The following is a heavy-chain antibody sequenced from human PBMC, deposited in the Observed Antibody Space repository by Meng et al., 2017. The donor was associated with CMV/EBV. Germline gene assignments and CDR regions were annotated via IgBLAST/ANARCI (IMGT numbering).Heavy chain of an antibody. CDR3: ARLGCSSTSCSRGWFDP. Sequence: GSISSSTWWRWVRQPPGKGLEWIGEIYHSGSTNYNPSLKSRVTISVDKSKNQFSLKLSSVTAADTAVYYCARLGCSSTSCSRGWFDPWGQGTLVTVSS. J-gene: IGHJ5*02. D-gene: IGHD2-2*01. CDR2: IYHSGST. V-gene: IGHV4-4*02. CDR1: GSISSSTW.